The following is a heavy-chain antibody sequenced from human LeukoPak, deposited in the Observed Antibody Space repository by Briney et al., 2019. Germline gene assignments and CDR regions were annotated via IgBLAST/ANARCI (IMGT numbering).Heavy chain of an antibody. D-gene: IGHD2-21*02. Sequence: GASVKVSCKASGYTFTSYGISWVRQAPGQGLEWMGGIIPISGTANYAQRFQGRVTITADESTSTAYMELSSLRSEDTAVYYCAKSGRSGDTEYQNMDVWGKGITVTVSS. CDR1: GYTFTSYG. CDR3: AKSGRSGDTEYQNMDV. J-gene: IGHJ6*03. V-gene: IGHV1-69*13. CDR2: IIPISGTA.